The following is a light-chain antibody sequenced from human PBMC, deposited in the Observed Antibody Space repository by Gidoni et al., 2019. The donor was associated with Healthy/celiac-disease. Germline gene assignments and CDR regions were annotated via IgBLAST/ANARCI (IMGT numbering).Light chain of an antibody. CDR1: QGISHY. J-gene: IGKJ4*01. CDR2: AAS. V-gene: IGKV1-27*01. CDR3: QKYNSAPPLT. Sequence: DIQMTQSPSSLSASVGDRVTITCRASQGISHYLAWYQQKPGKVPKLLIYAASTLQSGVPSRFSGSGSGTDFTLTISSLQPEDVATYYCQKYNSAPPLTFXGXTKVEIK.